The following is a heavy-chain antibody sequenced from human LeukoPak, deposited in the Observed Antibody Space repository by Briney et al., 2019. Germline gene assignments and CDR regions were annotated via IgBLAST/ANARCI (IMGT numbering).Heavy chain of an antibody. D-gene: IGHD1-26*01. CDR2: ISAYNGNT. Sequence: ASVKVSCKASGYTFTSYGISWVRQAPGQGLEWMGWISAYNGNTNYAQKLRGRVTMTTDTSTSTAYMELRSLRSDDTAVYYCARVLSGIVGACEDYWGQGTLVTVSS. V-gene: IGHV1-18*01. CDR1: GYTFTSYG. CDR3: ARVLSGIVGACEDY. J-gene: IGHJ4*02.